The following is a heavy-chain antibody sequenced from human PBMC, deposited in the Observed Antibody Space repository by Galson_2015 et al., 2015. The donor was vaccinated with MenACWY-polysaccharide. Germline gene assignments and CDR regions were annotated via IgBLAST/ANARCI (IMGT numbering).Heavy chain of an antibody. Sequence: SLRLSCAASGFTFSSYSMNWVRQAPGKGLEWVSYISSSSSTIYYADSVKGRFTISRDNAKNSLYLQMNSLRAEDTAVYYCASGGNYDFWSGYPHWFDPWGQGTLVTVSS. CDR2: ISSSSSTI. D-gene: IGHD3-3*01. CDR1: GFTFSSYS. J-gene: IGHJ5*02. CDR3: ASGGNYDFWSGYPHWFDP. V-gene: IGHV3-48*01.